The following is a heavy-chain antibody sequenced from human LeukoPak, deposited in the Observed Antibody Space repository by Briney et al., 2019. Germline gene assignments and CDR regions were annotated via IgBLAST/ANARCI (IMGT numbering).Heavy chain of an antibody. V-gene: IGHV4-59*07. D-gene: IGHD4-23*01. CDR1: GGSISSYY. CDR2: IYYSGST. J-gene: IGHJ4*02. CDR3: ARAWGNSRYFDY. Sequence: SDTLSLTCNVSGGSISSYYWSWIRQPPGKGLEWMGYIYYSGSTNYNPSLKSRVTISVDTSKNQFSLKLSSVTAADTAVYYCARAWGNSRYFDYWGQGTLVTVSS.